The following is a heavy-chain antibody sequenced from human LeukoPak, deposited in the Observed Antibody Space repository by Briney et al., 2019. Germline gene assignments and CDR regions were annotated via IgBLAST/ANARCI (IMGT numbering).Heavy chain of an antibody. V-gene: IGHV4-59*02. CDR2: IHHSGST. CDR1: GDSVNSYY. CDR3: ATLNKGDYYYGMDV. J-gene: IGHJ6*02. Sequence: SETLSLTCTVSGDSVNSYYWNWIRQPPGKGPEWIGYIHHSGSTDNNPSLRSRLTMSVDTSRNQFSLDLSSVTAADTAVYYCATLNKGDYYYGMDVWGQGTTVTVSS. D-gene: IGHD1/OR15-1a*01.